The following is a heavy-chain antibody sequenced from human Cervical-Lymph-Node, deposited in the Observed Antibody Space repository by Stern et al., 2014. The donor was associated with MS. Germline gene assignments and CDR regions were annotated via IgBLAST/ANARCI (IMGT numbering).Heavy chain of an antibody. Sequence: VHLVESGAEVKKPGASVKVSCKASGYTFTSYDINWVRQATGQGLEWMGWMNTNSGNTGYAQKFQGRVTMTRNTSISTAYMELSSLRSEDTAVYYCARDCKLRRFGSRGWFDPWGQGTLVTVSS. CDR1: GYTFTSYD. J-gene: IGHJ5*02. D-gene: IGHD3-10*01. CDR2: MNTNSGNT. CDR3: ARDCKLRRFGSRGWFDP. V-gene: IGHV1-8*01.